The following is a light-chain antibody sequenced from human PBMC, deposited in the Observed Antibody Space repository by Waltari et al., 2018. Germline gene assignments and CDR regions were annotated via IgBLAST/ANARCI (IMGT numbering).Light chain of an antibody. CDR1: QSISGY. J-gene: IGKJ4*01. CDR2: ATS. CDR3: QQSYRTPPLT. V-gene: IGKV1-39*01. Sequence: DIQMTQSPSSLSASVGDRVTITCRASQSISGYLNWYQHKPGKAPKVLIYATSSFQSGVPSRFSGSGSGTDFTLTISSLQPEDFATYYCQQSYRTPPLTFGGGTKVEIK.